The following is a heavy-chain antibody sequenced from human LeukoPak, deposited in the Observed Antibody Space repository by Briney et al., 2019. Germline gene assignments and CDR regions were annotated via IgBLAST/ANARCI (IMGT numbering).Heavy chain of an antibody. V-gene: IGHV3-9*01. D-gene: IGHD3-10*01. CDR3: AKGDPYGSGSSKVYGMDA. CDR2: ISWNSGSI. J-gene: IGHJ6*02. CDR1: GFTFDDYA. Sequence: GGSLRLSCAASGFTFDDYAMHWVRQAPGKGLEWVSGISWNSGSIGYADSVKGRFTISRDNAKNSLYLQMNILRAEDTALYYCAKGDPYGSGSSKVYGMDAWGQGTTVTVSS.